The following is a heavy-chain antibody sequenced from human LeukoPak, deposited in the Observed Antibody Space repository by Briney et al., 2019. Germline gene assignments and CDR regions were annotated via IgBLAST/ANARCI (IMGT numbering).Heavy chain of an antibody. Sequence: ASVKVSCKTSGYTFTSYDINWVRQATGQGLEWMGWMNPNSGNTGYAQKFQGRVTMTRNTSISTAYMELSSLRSEDTAVYYCARLGVLTRRVPAAYWGQGTLVTVSS. V-gene: IGHV1-8*01. CDR1: GYTFTSYD. CDR2: MNPNSGNT. D-gene: IGHD2-2*01. J-gene: IGHJ4*02. CDR3: ARLGVLTRRVPAAY.